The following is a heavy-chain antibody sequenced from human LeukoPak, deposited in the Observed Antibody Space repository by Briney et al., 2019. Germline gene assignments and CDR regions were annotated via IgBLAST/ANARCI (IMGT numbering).Heavy chain of an antibody. CDR1: GFTFSSYA. CDR3: AKDQEGELLHPFDY. D-gene: IGHD1-26*01. Sequence: GGSLRLSCAASGFTFSSYAMSWVRQAPGKGLEWVSAISGSGDSTYYADSVKGRFTISRDNSKNTLYLQMNSLRAEDTAVYYCAKDQEGELLHPFDYWGQGTLVTVSS. J-gene: IGHJ4*02. CDR2: ISGSGDST. V-gene: IGHV3-23*01.